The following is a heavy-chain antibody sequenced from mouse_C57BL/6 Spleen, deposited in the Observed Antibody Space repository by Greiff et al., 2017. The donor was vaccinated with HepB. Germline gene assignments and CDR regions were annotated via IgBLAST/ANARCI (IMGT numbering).Heavy chain of an antibody. D-gene: IGHD2-12*01. V-gene: IGHV5-17*01. CDR3: ARQRRDWYFDG. J-gene: IGHJ1*03. Sequence: EVQLQESGGGLVKPGGSLKLSCAASGFTFSDYGMHWVRQAPEKGLEWVAYISSGSSTIYYADTVKGRFTISRDNAKSTLFLQMTSLRSEDTAMYYCARQRRDWYFDGWGTGTTVTVSS. CDR1: GFTFSDYG. CDR2: ISSGSSTI.